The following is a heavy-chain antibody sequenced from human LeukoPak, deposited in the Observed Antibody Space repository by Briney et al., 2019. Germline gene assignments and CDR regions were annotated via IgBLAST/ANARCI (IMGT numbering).Heavy chain of an antibody. CDR1: GFTFDDYA. CDR3: AKGLGGGYWYYFDY. CDR2: ISWNSGSI. Sequence: PGRSLRLSCAASGFTFDDYAMHWVRQAPGEGLEWVSGISWNSGSIGYADSVKGRFTISRDNAKNSLYLQMNSLRAEDTALYYCAKGLGGGYWYYFDYWGQGTLVTVSS. J-gene: IGHJ4*02. V-gene: IGHV3-9*01. D-gene: IGHD5-18*01.